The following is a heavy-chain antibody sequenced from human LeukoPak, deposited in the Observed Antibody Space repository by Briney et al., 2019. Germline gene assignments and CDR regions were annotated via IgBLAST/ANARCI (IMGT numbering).Heavy chain of an antibody. J-gene: IGHJ1*01. CDR3: ARSESVHAENSQH. Sequence: PGRSLRLSCAASGFPFSNYGMHWVRQAPGKGLEWVAVISSDGGDEYYADSVRGRFTISRDDSENTLFLQMNSLRPEDTAIYYCARSESVHAENSQHWGQGTLVTVSS. D-gene: IGHD5/OR15-5a*01. CDR2: ISSDGGDE. V-gene: IGHV3-30*04. CDR1: GFPFSNYG.